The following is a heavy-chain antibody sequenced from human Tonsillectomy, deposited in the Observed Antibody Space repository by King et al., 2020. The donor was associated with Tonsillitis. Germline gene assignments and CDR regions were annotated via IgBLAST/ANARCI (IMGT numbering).Heavy chain of an antibody. CDR2: IHYSGST. D-gene: IGHD3-9*01. J-gene: IGHJ3*02. CDR3: ARESSGYLDGFDI. V-gene: IGHV4-59*01. Sequence: WIRQPPGKGLEWIGYIHYSGSTNSNPSLKRRVTMSVDTSQKQFSLIVTSVTAADTAVYYCARESSGYLDGFDIWGKVQSVTVSS.